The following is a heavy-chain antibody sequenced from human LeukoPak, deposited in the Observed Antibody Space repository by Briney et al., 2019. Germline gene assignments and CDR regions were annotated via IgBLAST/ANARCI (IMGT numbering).Heavy chain of an antibody. J-gene: IGHJ6*03. CDR3: ARDEAVAVSVSHCYMDV. V-gene: IGHV1-69*04. Sequence: SVKVSCKASGGTFSSYAISWVRQAPGQGLEWMGRIIPILGIANYAQKFQGRVTITADESTSTAYMELSSLRSEDTAVYYCARDEAVAVSVSHCYMDVWGKGTTVTVSS. D-gene: IGHD6-19*01. CDR2: IIPILGIA. CDR1: GGTFSSYA.